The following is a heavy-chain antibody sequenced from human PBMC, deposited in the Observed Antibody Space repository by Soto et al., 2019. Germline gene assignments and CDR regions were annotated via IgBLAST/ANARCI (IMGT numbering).Heavy chain of an antibody. D-gene: IGHD2-15*01. V-gene: IGHV4-59*08. CDR1: GGSISSYY. CDR3: ARRRCSGGSCYFDY. CDR2: IYYSGST. J-gene: IGHJ4*02. Sequence: SETLSLTCTVSGGSISSYYWSWIRQPPGKGLEWIGYIYYSGSTNYNPSLKSRVTISVDTSKNQFSLKLSSVTAADTAVYYCARRRCSGGSCYFDYWGQGTLVTVSS.